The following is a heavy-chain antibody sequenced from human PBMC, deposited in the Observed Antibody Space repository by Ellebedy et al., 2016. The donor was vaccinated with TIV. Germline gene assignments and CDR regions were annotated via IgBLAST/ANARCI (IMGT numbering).Heavy chain of an antibody. D-gene: IGHD5-18*01. CDR2: ISAGSTST. V-gene: IGHV3-23*01. J-gene: IGHJ4*02. Sequence: GGSLRLFCAASGFTFSAFAMHWVRQTPGKGLEWVSVISAGSTSTHYTDSVKGRFTISRDNSQNTLFLQMNSLRAEDTAVYYCAKGSSSGYNYDGVGFAYWGQGILVTVSS. CDR1: GFTFSAFA. CDR3: AKGSSSGYNYDGVGFAY.